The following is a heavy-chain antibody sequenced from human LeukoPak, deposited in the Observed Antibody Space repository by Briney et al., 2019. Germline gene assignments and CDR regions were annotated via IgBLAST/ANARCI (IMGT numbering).Heavy chain of an antibody. J-gene: IGHJ4*02. CDR3: ARDIYDILTGYYIDY. V-gene: IGHV3-30*04. Sequence: GGSLRLSCAASGFTFSSYAMHWVRQAPGKGLEWVAVISYDGSNKYYADSVKGRFTISRDNSKNTPYLQMNSLRAEDTAVYYCARDIYDILTGYYIDYWGQGTLVTVSS. CDR2: ISYDGSNK. D-gene: IGHD3-9*01. CDR1: GFTFSSYA.